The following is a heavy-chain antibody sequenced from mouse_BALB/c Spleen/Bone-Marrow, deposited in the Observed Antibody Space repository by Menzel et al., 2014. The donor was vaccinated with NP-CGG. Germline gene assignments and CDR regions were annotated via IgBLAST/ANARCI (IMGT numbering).Heavy chain of an antibody. CDR1: GYSFTGYY. CDR3: ARVYGNLYYFDY. CDR2: ISCYNGAT. J-gene: IGHJ2*01. D-gene: IGHD2-1*01. Sequence: LVKTGASVKISCTASGYSFTGYYMHWVKQRHGKSLEWVGYISCYNGATSYNQKFKGKATFTVDKSCSTTYMQINSLTSEDSAVYYCARVYGNLYYFDYWGQGTTLTVSS. V-gene: IGHV1S34*01.